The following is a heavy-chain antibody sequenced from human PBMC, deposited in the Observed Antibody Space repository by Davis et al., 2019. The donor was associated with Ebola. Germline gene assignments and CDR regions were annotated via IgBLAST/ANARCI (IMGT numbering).Heavy chain of an antibody. Sequence: SETLSLTCAVSGGSISSGGYSWSWIRQPPGKGLEWIGDISHSGSTYYNPSLKSRVTISVDTSKNQFSLKLSSVTAADTAVYYCASPLYCSSTSCYVVEYFQHWGQGTLVTVSS. D-gene: IGHD2-2*01. J-gene: IGHJ1*01. CDR2: ISHSGST. V-gene: IGHV4-30-2*03. CDR1: GGSISSGGYS. CDR3: ASPLYCSSTSCYVVEYFQH.